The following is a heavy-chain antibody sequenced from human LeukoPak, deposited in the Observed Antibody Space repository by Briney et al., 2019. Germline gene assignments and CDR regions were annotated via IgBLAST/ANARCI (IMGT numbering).Heavy chain of an antibody. D-gene: IGHD3-3*01. CDR1: GGTFSSYT. V-gene: IGHV1-69*02. CDR3: AGGVRSLEWLSVHNWFDP. CDR2: IIPILGIA. J-gene: IGHJ5*02. Sequence: AVKVSCKASGGTFSSYTISWVRQAPGQGLEWMGRIIPILGIANYAQKFQGRVTITADKSTSTAYMELSSLRSEDTAVYYCAGGVRSLEWLSVHNWFDPWGQGTQVTVSS.